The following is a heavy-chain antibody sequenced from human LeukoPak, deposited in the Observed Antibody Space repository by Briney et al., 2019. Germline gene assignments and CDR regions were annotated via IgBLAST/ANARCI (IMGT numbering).Heavy chain of an antibody. CDR1: GYTFTSYD. CDR2: IYPRDGST. J-gene: IGHJ4*02. V-gene: IGHV1-46*01. CDR3: ARDQEGFDY. Sequence: GASVKVSCKASGYTFTSYDINWVRQATGQGLEWMGMIYPRDGSTSYAQKFQGRVTVTRDTSTSTVRMELSGLRSEDTAVYYCARDQEGFDYWGQGTLVTVSS.